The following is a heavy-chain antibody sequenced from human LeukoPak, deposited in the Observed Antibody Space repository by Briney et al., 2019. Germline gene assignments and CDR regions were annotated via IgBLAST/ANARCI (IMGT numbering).Heavy chain of an antibody. CDR2: ISTYNGNT. CDR3: ARDPSSGWYRPYFDY. D-gene: IGHD6-19*01. CDR1: GYTFTCYG. J-gene: IGHJ4*02. Sequence: ASVKVSCKASGYTFTCYGISWVRQAPGQGLEWMGWISTYNGNTNYAQKLQGRVTMTTDTSTSTAYMELRSLRSDDTAVYYCARDPSSGWYRPYFDYWGRGTLVTVSS. V-gene: IGHV1-18*01.